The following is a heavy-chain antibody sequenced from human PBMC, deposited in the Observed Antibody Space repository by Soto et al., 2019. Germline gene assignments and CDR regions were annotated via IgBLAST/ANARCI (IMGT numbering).Heavy chain of an antibody. CDR2: IYWDDDK. CDR3: AHVDDYGDLDY. D-gene: IGHD4-17*01. J-gene: IGHJ4*02. Sequence: SGPKPVTPTQTVSLTCISSGFSFSTRGEGVGWIRQPPGKALQWLALIYWDDDKRYSPSLKSRLTITKDTSKNQVVLTMTNMDPVDTATYYCAHVDDYGDLDYWGQGTLVTVSS. V-gene: IGHV2-5*02. CDR1: GFSFSTRGEG.